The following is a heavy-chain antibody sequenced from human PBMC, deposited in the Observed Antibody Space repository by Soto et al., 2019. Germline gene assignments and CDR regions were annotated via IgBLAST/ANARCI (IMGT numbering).Heavy chain of an antibody. CDR3: AKNIRSYYYYGMDV. D-gene: IGHD2-2*02. J-gene: IGHJ6*02. CDR1: GFTFSSYA. V-gene: IGHV3-23*01. Sequence: GGSLRLSCAASGFTFSSYAMSWVRQAPGKGLEWVSAISGSGGSTYYADSVKGRFTISRDNSKNTLYLQMNSLRAEDTAVYYCAKNIRSYYYYGMDVWGQGTTVTVSS. CDR2: ISGSGGST.